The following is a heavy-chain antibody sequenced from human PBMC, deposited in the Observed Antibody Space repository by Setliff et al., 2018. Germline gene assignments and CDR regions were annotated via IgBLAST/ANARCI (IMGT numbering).Heavy chain of an antibody. V-gene: IGHV3-48*01. CDR1: GFTFSSYS. Sequence: PGGSLRLSCAASGFTFSSYSMNWVRQAPGKGLEWVSYISSSSSTIYYADSVKGRFPISRDNAKNSLYRQMNSLRAEDTAVYYCARSLAVIMIWDAFDIWGQGTMVTFSS. CDR3: ARSLAVIMIWDAFDI. CDR2: ISSSSSTI. J-gene: IGHJ3*02. D-gene: IGHD3-16*01.